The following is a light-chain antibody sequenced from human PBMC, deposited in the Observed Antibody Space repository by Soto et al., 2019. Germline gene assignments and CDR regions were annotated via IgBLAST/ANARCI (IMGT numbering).Light chain of an antibody. Sequence: IQMTQSPSTLSASVGDRVTITCRASQSVSTGLAWYQQQPGKAPKLLIYDVSSLQSGVPSRFSGSGSWTEFTLTISGLQPDDFANYYCQQCHSYVPYTFGEGTKVEIK. CDR3: QQCHSYVPYT. CDR1: QSVSTG. V-gene: IGKV1-5*01. CDR2: DVS. J-gene: IGKJ2*01.